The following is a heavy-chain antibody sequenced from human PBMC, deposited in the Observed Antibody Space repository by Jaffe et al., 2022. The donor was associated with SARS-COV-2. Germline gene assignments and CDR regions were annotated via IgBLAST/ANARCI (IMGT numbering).Heavy chain of an antibody. J-gene: IGHJ6*02. CDR2: ISSSSSTI. CDR3: ARDERLGYCSGGSCYTDYYGMDV. Sequence: EVQLVESGGGLVQPGGSLRLSCAASGFTFSSYSMNWVRQAPGKGLEWVSYISSSSSTIYYADSVKGRFTISRDNAKNSLYLQMNSLRDEDTAVYYCARDERLGYCSGGSCYTDYYGMDVWGQGTTVTVSS. V-gene: IGHV3-48*02. CDR1: GFTFSSYS. D-gene: IGHD2-15*01.